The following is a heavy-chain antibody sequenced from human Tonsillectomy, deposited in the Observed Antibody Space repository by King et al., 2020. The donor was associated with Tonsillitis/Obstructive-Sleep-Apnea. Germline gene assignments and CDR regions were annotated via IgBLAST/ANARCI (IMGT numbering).Heavy chain of an antibody. J-gene: IGHJ3*02. CDR3: ASGGEDRSVRFHDPFVI. D-gene: IGHD2-21*01. Sequence: VQLVESGGGVVQPGRSLRLSCAASGFTFSRYAMHWVRQAPGKGLEWVAVISYDGSNKYYAVSVKGRFTISRDNSENTLSLNMNSLRPEDMAVYYCASGGEDRSVRFHDPFVIWGQGTMVTVSS. CDR1: GFTFSRYA. V-gene: IGHV3-30*04. CDR2: ISYDGSNK.